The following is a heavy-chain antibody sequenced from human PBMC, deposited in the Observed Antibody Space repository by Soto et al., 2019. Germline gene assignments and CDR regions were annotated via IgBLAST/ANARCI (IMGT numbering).Heavy chain of an antibody. CDR1: GFTFSSYS. Sequence: GGSLRLSCAASGFTFSSYSMNWVRQAPGKGLEWVSSISSSSSYIYYADSVKGRFTISRDNAKNSLYLQMSSLRAEDTAVYYCARDGGVVPAHNYYYYYYGMDVWGQGTTVTVSS. CDR3: ARDGGVVPAHNYYYYYYGMDV. J-gene: IGHJ6*02. CDR2: ISSSSSYI. D-gene: IGHD2-2*01. V-gene: IGHV3-21*01.